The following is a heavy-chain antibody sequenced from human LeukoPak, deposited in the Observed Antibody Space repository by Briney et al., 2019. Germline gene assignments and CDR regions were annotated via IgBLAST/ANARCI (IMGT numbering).Heavy chain of an antibody. D-gene: IGHD3-3*01. V-gene: IGHV3-7*01. Sequence: GGSLRLSCAASGFTFSSYWMSWVRQAPGKGLEWVANIKQDGSEKYYVDSVKGRFTISRDNAKNSLYLQMNSLRAEDTAVYYCAREGPIFGGVDHYYYYMDVWGKGTTVTVSS. CDR1: GFTFSSYW. CDR3: AREGPIFGGVDHYYYYMDV. CDR2: IKQDGSEK. J-gene: IGHJ6*03.